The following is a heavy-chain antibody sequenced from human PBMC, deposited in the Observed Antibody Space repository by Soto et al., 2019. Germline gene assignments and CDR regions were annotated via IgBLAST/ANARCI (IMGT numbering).Heavy chain of an antibody. V-gene: IGHV4-39*06. CDR2: IKYSGTT. CDR3: AAHAGPTYGPLDY. D-gene: IGHD3-10*01. J-gene: IGHJ4*02. Sequence: SETLSLTCTVSGGSISSSRCHWGWIRQPPGKGLEWIASIKYSGTTFYNPSLKSRFTLSVDTSKNQFALKLSSVTAADTAVYYCAAHAGPTYGPLDYWGQGNLVTVSS. CDR1: GGSISSSRCH.